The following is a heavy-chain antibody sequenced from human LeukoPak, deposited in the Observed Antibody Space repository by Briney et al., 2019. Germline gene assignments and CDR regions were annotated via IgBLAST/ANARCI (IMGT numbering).Heavy chain of an antibody. J-gene: IGHJ6*03. V-gene: IGHV1-2*02. CDR3: ARGVVPAAIIHYYYMDV. CDR2: INPNSGGT. Sequence: GASVKVSCKASGYTFTGYYMHWVRQAPGQGLEWMGWINPNSGGTNYAQKFQGRVTMTRDTSISTAYMELSRLRSDDTAVYYCARGVVPAAIIHYYYMDVWGKGTTVTVSS. CDR1: GYTFTGYY. D-gene: IGHD2-2*02.